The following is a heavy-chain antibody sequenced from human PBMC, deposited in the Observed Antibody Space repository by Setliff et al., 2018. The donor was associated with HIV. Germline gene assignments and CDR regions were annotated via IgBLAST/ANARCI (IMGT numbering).Heavy chain of an antibody. J-gene: IGHJ5*02. CDR3: ARDPFLWEVTPP. CDR2: INPNSGST. V-gene: IGHV1-2*02. Sequence: RASVKVSCKASGYTFTNYYLHWVRQAPGQGLEWMGWINPNSGSTNYAQKFQGRVTMTRDTSISTAYMELSRLRYDDTAIYYCARDPFLWEVTPPWGQGTLVTVSS. CDR1: GYTFTNYY. D-gene: IGHD3-10*01.